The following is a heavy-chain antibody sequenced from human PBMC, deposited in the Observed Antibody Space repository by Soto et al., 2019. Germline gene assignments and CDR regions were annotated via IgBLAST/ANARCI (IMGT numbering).Heavy chain of an antibody. CDR1: GGSISSSNW. D-gene: IGHD5-12*01. Sequence: QVQLQESGPGLLKPSGTLSLRCAVSGGSISSSNWWSWVRQPPGKGLEWIGEIYHSGSTNYNPSLKSRVTISVDKSKNQFSLKLSSVTAADTAAYYCARCPLYGLRPLYGMDVWGQGTTVTVSS. J-gene: IGHJ6*02. CDR2: IYHSGST. CDR3: ARCPLYGLRPLYGMDV. V-gene: IGHV4-4*02.